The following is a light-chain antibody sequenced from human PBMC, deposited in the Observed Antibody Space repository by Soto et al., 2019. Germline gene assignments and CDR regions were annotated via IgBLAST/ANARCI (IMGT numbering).Light chain of an antibody. CDR3: QSYDIRLSVV. CDR2: ANT. CDR1: SSNIGAGYY. J-gene: IGLJ2*01. V-gene: IGLV1-40*01. Sequence: QSVLTQPPSVSGAPGQRVTISCTGSSSNIGAGYYVHWYQQLPGTAPKLLIYANTMRPSGVPDRFSGSKSGTSASLAITGLQAEDEADYYCQSYDIRLSVVFGGGTKLTVL.